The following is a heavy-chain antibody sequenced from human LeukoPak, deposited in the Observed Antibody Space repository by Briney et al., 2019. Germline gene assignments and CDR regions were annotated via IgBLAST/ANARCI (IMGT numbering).Heavy chain of an antibody. CDR3: VRATAAGSGRAFDY. CDR2: IHHSKGT. J-gene: IGHJ4*02. Sequence: SETLSLICAVYGESISDYYWTWIRQFPGKGLEWIGEIHHSKGTNYNPSLKSRLTMSVDRSKNQFSLKLSSVTAADTAIYYCVRATAAGSGRAFDYWAQGSLVAVSS. D-gene: IGHD3-10*01. V-gene: IGHV4-34*01. CDR1: GESISDYY.